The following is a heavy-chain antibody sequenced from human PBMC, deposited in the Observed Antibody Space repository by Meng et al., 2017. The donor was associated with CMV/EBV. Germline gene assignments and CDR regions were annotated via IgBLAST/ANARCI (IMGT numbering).Heavy chain of an antibody. CDR3: ARARGRVVVVAPFDY. J-gene: IGHJ4*02. Sequence: QGKLVKSGGAVKKPGAAGKVSCKASGGTFRSYDISWVGQDPGQGLEWMGGIIPIFGTANYAQKFQGRVTITADESTSTAYMELSSLRSEDTAVYYCARARGRVVVVAPFDYWGQGTLVTVSS. D-gene: IGHD2-15*01. CDR1: GGTFRSYD. V-gene: IGHV1-69*12. CDR2: IIPIFGTA.